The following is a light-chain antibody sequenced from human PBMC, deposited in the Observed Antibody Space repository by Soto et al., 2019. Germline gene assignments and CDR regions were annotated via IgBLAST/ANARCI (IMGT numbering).Light chain of an antibody. CDR1: QSISSW. CDR2: DAS. Sequence: DVQMTQSPSPLSASVGDRVTITCRASQSISSWLAWYQQKPGKAPKLLIYDASTLESGVPSRFSGSGSGTEFTLTINSPQPDDFATYDCQQDNHYSPPWTFGPGTKVVIK. J-gene: IGKJ1*01. CDR3: QQDNHYSPPWT. V-gene: IGKV1-5*01.